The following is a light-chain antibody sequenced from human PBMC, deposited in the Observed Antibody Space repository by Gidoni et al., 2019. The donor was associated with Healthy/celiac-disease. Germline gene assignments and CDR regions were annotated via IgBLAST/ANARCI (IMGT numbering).Light chain of an antibody. CDR2: YDS. Sequence: SYVLTQPPSGSVAPGKTARITCGGNNIGSKSVHWYQQKPGQAPVLVIYYDSDRPSGIPERFSGSNSGTTATLTISRVAAGDEADYSCQVWDSSSDHWVFGGGTKLTVL. V-gene: IGLV3-21*04. CDR1: NIGSKS. J-gene: IGLJ3*02. CDR3: QVWDSSSDHWV.